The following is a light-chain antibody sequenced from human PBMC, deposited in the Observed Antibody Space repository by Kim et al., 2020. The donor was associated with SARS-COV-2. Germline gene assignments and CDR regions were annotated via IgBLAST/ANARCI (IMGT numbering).Light chain of an antibody. CDR3: ASYKVNGPRV. Sequence: QSALSQTASLSGSPGQSITISCVGFGGDGRYDYVSWYQQYPGKAPKLIIFDANKRPSGVSSRFSGSKSGSTASLTISGLQTEDEADYYCASYKVNGPRVFGVGTKVTVL. CDR1: GGDGRYDY. J-gene: IGLJ1*01. CDR2: DAN. V-gene: IGLV2-14*03.